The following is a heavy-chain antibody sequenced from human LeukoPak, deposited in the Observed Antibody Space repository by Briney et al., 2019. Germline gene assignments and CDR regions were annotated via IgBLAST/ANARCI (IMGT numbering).Heavy chain of an antibody. CDR3: ALSSTARGGDDY. CDR1: GFTFSSYW. J-gene: IGHJ4*02. CDR2: IKQDESEK. D-gene: IGHD3-16*01. V-gene: IGHV3-7*03. Sequence: GGSLRLSCAASGFTFSSYWMSWVRQAPGKGLEWVANIKQDESEKYYVDSVKGRFTIPRDNAKNSLYLQMNSLRVEDTGIYYCALSSTARGGDDYWGQGTLVTVSS.